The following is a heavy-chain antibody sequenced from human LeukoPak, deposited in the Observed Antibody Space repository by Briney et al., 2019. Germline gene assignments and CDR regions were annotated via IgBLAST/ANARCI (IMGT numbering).Heavy chain of an antibody. Sequence: PSETLSLTCNVSGVSVSTSHWNWIRQRPGKGLEWIGYISYSGSTNYNPSLKSRVSISLGTSNNHFSLKLTSVTAADTAVYYCARDTSGYRRGSFDYWGQGTLVTVSS. CDR3: ARDTSGYRRGSFDY. D-gene: IGHD3-22*01. V-gene: IGHV4-59*02. CDR1: GVSVSTSH. CDR2: ISYSGST. J-gene: IGHJ4*02.